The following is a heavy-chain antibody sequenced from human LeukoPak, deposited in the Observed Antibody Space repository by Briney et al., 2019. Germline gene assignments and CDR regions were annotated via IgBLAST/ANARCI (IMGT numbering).Heavy chain of an antibody. D-gene: IGHD3-10*01. CDR1: GFTFSDYC. V-gene: IGHV3-11*01. J-gene: IGHJ4*02. CDR2: ISSTDTTI. Sequence: GGSLRLSCAASGFTFSDYCMSWIRQAPGKGLESVSYISSTDTTIYYADSVKGRFTISRDNAKNSLYLQLNSLRAEDTAVYYCARVRRFGELFGDYWGQGTLVTVSS. CDR3: ARVRRFGELFGDY.